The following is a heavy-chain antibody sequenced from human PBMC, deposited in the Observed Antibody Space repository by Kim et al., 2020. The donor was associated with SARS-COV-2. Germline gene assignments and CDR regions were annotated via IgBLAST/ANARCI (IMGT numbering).Heavy chain of an antibody. V-gene: IGHV1-2*04. J-gene: IGHJ4*02. D-gene: IGHD6-25*01. Sequence: YAQKFQGWLTMTTDTSISTVYIELSSLRSDDTAVYYCARDAGATIGLDYWGQGTLVTVSS. CDR3: ARDAGATIGLDY.